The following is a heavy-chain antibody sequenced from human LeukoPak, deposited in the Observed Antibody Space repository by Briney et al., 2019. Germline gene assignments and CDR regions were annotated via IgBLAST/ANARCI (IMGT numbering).Heavy chain of an antibody. CDR1: GFSLSTGGVG. J-gene: IGHJ5*02. Sequence: SGPTLVRPTQTLTLTCTFSGFSLSTGGVGVGWIRQPPGKALQWLALIYWDDDKRYSPSLGSRLTITKDTSKNQVVLTMTNMDPVDTATYYCAHRQTRIAAAGLLYGWFDPWGQGTLVTVSS. D-gene: IGHD6-13*01. V-gene: IGHV2-5*02. CDR3: AHRQTRIAAAGLLYGWFDP. CDR2: IYWDDDK.